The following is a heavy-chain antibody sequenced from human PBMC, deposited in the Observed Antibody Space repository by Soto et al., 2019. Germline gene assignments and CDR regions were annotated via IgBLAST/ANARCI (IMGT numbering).Heavy chain of an antibody. Sequence: SATLSLTCAVYGRSLSDYYWNWLRQPPGKGLEWIGEINHRGTASYNPSLKSRVSISVDRSKNQFSLKLSSVTAADTAVYYCASEGYYDSSGYYYFVVRHYYYGMDVWGQGTTVTVSS. CDR3: ASEGYYDSSGYYYFVVRHYYYGMDV. J-gene: IGHJ6*02. D-gene: IGHD3-22*01. CDR2: INHRGTA. V-gene: IGHV4-34*01. CDR1: GRSLSDYY.